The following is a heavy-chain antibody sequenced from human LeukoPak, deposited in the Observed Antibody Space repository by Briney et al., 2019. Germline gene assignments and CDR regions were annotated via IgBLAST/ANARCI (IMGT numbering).Heavy chain of an antibody. CDR2: ISYDGSNK. J-gene: IGHJ4*02. CDR3: AKDHEYYYDSSGYDY. CDR1: GFTFSSYA. Sequence: GGSLRLSCAASGFTFSSYAMHWVRQAPGKGLEWVAVISYDGSNKYYADSVKGRFTISRDNSKNTLYLQMNSLRAEDTAVYYCAKDHEYYYDSSGYDYWGQGTLVTVSS. D-gene: IGHD3-22*01. V-gene: IGHV3-30*04.